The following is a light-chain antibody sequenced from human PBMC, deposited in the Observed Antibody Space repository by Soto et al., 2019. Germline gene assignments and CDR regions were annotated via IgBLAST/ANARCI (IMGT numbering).Light chain of an antibody. CDR3: SSYTSGSTLYV. J-gene: IGLJ1*01. CDR1: SSDVGSYNY. V-gene: IGLV2-14*01. Sequence: QSVLTQPASVSGSLGQSITISCTGTSSDVGSYNYVSWYQHHPGKAPRLMIYASSNRPSGVSHRFSGSRSGNTASLTISGLQAEDEADYYCSSYTSGSTLYVFGTGTKVTVL. CDR2: ASS.